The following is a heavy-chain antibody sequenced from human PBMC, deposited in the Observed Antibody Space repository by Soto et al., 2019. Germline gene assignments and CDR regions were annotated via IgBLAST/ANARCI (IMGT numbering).Heavy chain of an antibody. D-gene: IGHD3-22*01. CDR2: IKSKTDGGTT. Sequence: GGSLRLSCAASGFTFSSYAMNWVRQAPGKGLEWVGRIKSKTDGGTTDYAAPVKGRFTISRDDSKNTLYLQMNSLKTEDTAVYYCTTDPVTMIVVVPSSGWGQGTLVTVSS. J-gene: IGHJ4*02. CDR1: GFTFSSYA. CDR3: TTDPVTMIVVVPSSG. V-gene: IGHV3-15*07.